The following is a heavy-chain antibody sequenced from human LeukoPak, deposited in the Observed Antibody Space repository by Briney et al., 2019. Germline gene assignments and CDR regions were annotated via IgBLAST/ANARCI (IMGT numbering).Heavy chain of an antibody. CDR2: INPSGGSSGGST. CDR1: GYSFTNYY. Sequence: ASVKVSCKASGYSFTNYYLHWVRQAPGQGLEYMGIINPSGGSSGGSTTYAQKFQGRVTMTSDTSTSTVYMELSNLRSEDTAVYYCARGGYICGSFDNWGQGTLVTVSS. V-gene: IGHV1-46*01. CDR3: ARGGYICGSFDN. D-gene: IGHD5-18*01. J-gene: IGHJ4*02.